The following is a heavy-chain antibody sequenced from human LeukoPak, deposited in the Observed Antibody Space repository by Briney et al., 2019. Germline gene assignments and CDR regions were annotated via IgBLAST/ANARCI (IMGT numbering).Heavy chain of an antibody. Sequence: ASVKVSCKASGYTFTSYGICWVRQAPGQGLEWMGWISAYNGNTNYAQKLQGRVTMTTDTSTSTAYMELRSLRSDDTAVYYCARELDPYSSSWHWFDPWGQGTLVTVSS. V-gene: IGHV1-18*01. J-gene: IGHJ5*02. CDR3: ARELDPYSSSWHWFDP. D-gene: IGHD6-13*01. CDR1: GYTFTSYG. CDR2: ISAYNGNT.